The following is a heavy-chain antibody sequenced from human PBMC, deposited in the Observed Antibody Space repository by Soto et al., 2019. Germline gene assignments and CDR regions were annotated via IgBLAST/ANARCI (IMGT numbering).Heavy chain of an antibody. CDR1: GYTFTSYG. CDR2: ISAYNGNT. Sequence: ASVKVSCKASGYTFTSYGISWVRQAPGQGLEWMGWISAYNGNTNYAQKLQGRVTMTTDTSTSTAYMELRSLRSDDTAVYYCARVTYYDSSGYYPDYWGHGTLVTVSS. J-gene: IGHJ4*01. CDR3: ARVTYYDSSGYYPDY. D-gene: IGHD3-22*01. V-gene: IGHV1-18*01.